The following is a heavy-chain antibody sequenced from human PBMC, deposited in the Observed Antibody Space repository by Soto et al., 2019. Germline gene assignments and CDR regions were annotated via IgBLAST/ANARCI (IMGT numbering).Heavy chain of an antibody. V-gene: IGHV1-2*02. CDR2: INPSSGAT. CDR1: GYTFTDYY. Sequence: ASVKVSCKASGYTFTDYYIHWVRQAPGQGLEWMGWINPSSGATNYAQKLQGRVTMTTDTSTSTAYMELRSLRSDDTAVYYCARDPAPNSGSYYYYYGMDVWGQGTTVTVSS. J-gene: IGHJ6*02. CDR3: ARDPAPNSGSYYYYYGMDV. D-gene: IGHD1-26*01.